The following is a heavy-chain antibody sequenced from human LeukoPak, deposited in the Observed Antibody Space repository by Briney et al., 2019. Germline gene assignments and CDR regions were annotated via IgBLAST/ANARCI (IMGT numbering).Heavy chain of an antibody. CDR2: ISAYNGNK. D-gene: IGHD3-16*02. J-gene: IGHJ4*02. V-gene: IGHV1-18*01. CDR1: GYTFTSYG. CDR3: ARDARYRATTAFGY. Sequence: GSVKVSCKASGYTFTSYGISWVRQAPGQGLEGMGWISAYNGNKNYAQKLQGRVTMTTHTSTSTAYMELSSLRSDDTAVYYCARDARYRATTAFGYWGQGTLVTVSS.